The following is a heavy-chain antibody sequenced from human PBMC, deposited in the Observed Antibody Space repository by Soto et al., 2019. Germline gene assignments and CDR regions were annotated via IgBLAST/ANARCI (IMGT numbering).Heavy chain of an antibody. D-gene: IGHD5-18*01. J-gene: IGHJ4*02. V-gene: IGHV1-3*01. CDR1: EAPSAA. CDR3: AAEEYSYGPIRDLDY. Sequence: RASVKVPARLLEAPSAAMHWVRQAPGQRLEWMGWINAGYGNTKSSQKFQDRVTISRDTSASTAYMELSSLRSEDTAVYYCAAEEYSYGPIRDLDYWGQGTQVTVSS. CDR2: INAGYGNT.